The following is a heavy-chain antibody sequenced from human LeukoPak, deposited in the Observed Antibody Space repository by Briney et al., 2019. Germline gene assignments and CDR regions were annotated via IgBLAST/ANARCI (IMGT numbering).Heavy chain of an antibody. D-gene: IGHD3-22*01. CDR2: IYSAGTT. CDR1: GFTVSSVY. Sequence: GGSLRLSCAASGFTVSSVYMSWVRQAPGKGLEWVSLIYSAGTTYYADSVKGRFIISRDNSKNTLYLQMNSLRAEDTDVYYCARGQPYYYDSRGYSVPHDWGQGTLVTVSS. J-gene: IGHJ4*02. V-gene: IGHV3-53*01. CDR3: ARGQPYYYDSRGYSVPHD.